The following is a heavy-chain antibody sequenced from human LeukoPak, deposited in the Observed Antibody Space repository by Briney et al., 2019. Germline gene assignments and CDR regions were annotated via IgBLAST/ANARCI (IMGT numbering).Heavy chain of an antibody. Sequence: GGSPRLSCAASGFTFSSYWMHWVRQAPGKGLVWVSRINTDGSSTSYADSVKGRFTISRDNAKNTLYLQMNSLRAEDTAVYYCARDWRGYYMDVWGKGTTVTVSS. V-gene: IGHV3-74*01. J-gene: IGHJ6*03. CDR3: ARDWRGYYMDV. CDR2: INTDGSST. CDR1: GFTFSSYW.